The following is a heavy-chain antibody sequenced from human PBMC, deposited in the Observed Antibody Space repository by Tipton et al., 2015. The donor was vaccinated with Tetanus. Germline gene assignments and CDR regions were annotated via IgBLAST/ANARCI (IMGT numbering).Heavy chain of an antibody. D-gene: IGHD1-26*01. CDR3: ARRVVGATLDY. CDR2: IYYTGNT. CDR1: GGSLRSGGYY. V-gene: IGHV4-31*02. Sequence: LRLSCTVSGGSLRSGGYYWSWIRQHPGQGLERIGYIYYTGNTYYNPSLKSRVTLSIDMSKNQFSLRLSSVTAADTAVYFCARRVVGATLDYWGQGSLVTVSS. J-gene: IGHJ4*02.